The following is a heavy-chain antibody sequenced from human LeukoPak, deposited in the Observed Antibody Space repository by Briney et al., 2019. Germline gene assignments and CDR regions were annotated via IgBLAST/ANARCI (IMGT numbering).Heavy chain of an antibody. D-gene: IGHD3-22*01. CDR2: IYYDGSNN. CDR1: GFTFSNYG. J-gene: IGHJ4*02. V-gene: IGHV3-33*01. Sequence: GGSLRLSCAASGFTFSNYGMHWVRQAPGKGLEWVAVIYYDGSNNYYADSVKGRFTISRDNSKNTLHLEMNSLRAEDTALYYCARDALSDYYDSSGHIDYWGQGTLVTVSS. CDR3: ARDALSDYYDSSGHIDY.